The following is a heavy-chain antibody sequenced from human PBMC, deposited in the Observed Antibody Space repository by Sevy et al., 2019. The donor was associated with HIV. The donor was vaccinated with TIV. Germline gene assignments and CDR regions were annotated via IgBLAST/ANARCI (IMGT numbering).Heavy chain of an antibody. D-gene: IGHD3-10*01. Sequence: ASVKVSCKASGYTFASEGISWVRQAPGQGLEWMGWIGAYNRNRNSAQKFQTRVTLTIDRSTSTAFMERRGLGSDDTAMYYCARVPTYYYGSATYFESWGQGTLVTVSS. CDR3: ARVPTYYYGSATYFES. V-gene: IGHV1-18*01. CDR1: GYTFASEG. CDR2: IGAYNRNR. J-gene: IGHJ4*02.